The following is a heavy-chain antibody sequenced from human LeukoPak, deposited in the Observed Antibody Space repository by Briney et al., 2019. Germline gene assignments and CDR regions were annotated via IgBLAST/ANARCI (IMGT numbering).Heavy chain of an antibody. CDR2: IIPILGIA. D-gene: IGHD5-12*01. CDR3: ARDPDIVAATDY. CDR1: GGTFSSYA. Sequence: ASVKVSCKASGGTFSSYAISWVRQAHGQGLEWMGRIIPILGIANYAQKFQGRVTITADKSTSTAYMELSSLRSEDTAVYYCARDPDIVAATDYWGQGTLVTVSS. V-gene: IGHV1-69*04. J-gene: IGHJ4*02.